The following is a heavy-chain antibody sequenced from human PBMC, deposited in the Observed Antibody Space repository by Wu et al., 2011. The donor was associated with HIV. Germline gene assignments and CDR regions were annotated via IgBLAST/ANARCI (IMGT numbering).Heavy chain of an antibody. Sequence: QVQLVQSGAEVKKPGASVKVSCKASGYTFTAYYMHWVRQAPGQGLEWMGWINPNSGGARYAQKFQGRVTMTRDTSISTAYMELNGLKSDDTGMYYCARGVQQPLQDVWGQGTQVTVSS. J-gene: IGHJ1*01. CDR2: INPNSGGA. V-gene: IGHV1-2*02. CDR1: GYTFTAYY. CDR3: ARGVQQPLQDV. D-gene: IGHD1-1*01.